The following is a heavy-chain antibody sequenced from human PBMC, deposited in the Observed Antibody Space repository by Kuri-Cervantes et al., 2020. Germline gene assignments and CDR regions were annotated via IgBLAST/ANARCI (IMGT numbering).Heavy chain of an antibody. V-gene: IGHV1-8*01. CDR1: GYTFTSYG. J-gene: IGHJ4*02. D-gene: IGHD6-19*01. CDR2: MNPNSGNT. CDR3: ARDARGSGSFY. Sequence: ASVKVSCKASGYTFTSYGINWVRQATGQGLEWMGWMNPNSGNTGYAQKLQGRVTMTTDTSTSTAYMELRSLRSDDTAVYYCARDARGSGSFYWGQGTLVTVSS.